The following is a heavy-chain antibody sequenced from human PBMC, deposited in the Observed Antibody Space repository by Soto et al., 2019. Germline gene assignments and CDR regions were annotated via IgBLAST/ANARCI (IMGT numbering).Heavy chain of an antibody. CDR1: GYTFTSYA. Sequence: ASVKVSCKASGYTFTSYAMHWVRQAPGQGLEWMGWISAYNGNTNYAQKLQGRVTMTTDTSTSTAYMELRSLRSDDTAVYYCARDLAVSAGRALSFDYWGQGTLVTVSS. CDR2: ISAYNGNT. CDR3: ARDLAVSAGRALSFDY. D-gene: IGHD6-19*01. V-gene: IGHV1-18*01. J-gene: IGHJ4*02.